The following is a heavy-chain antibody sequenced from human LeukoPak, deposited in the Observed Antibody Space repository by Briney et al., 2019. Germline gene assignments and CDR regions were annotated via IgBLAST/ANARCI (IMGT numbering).Heavy chain of an antibody. CDR3: ARGPGIEVSNYYYFDY. CDR2: IYHSGST. Sequence: SETLSLTCTVSGGSISSGGYYWSWIRQPPGKGLEWIGYIYHSGSTYYNPSLKSRVTISVDRSKNQFSLKLSSVTAADTAVYYCARGPGIEVSNYYYFDYWGQGTLVTVSS. CDR1: GGSISSGGYY. J-gene: IGHJ4*02. V-gene: IGHV4-30-2*01. D-gene: IGHD4-11*01.